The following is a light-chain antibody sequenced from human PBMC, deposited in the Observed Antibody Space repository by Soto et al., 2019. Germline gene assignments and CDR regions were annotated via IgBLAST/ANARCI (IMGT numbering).Light chain of an antibody. V-gene: IGKV1-9*01. CDR1: QDRSSY. CDR3: QQVKRYPLT. J-gene: IGKJ4*01. Sequence: DIQLTRSQSFLPVSVGDRVSITSRAGQDRSSYLAWYQHKPGKAPKVLFSGASPLQSGVPSSFSGSGSGTEFTLTISSLQPEDFATYYCQQVKRYPLTFGGGTKVEIK. CDR2: GAS.